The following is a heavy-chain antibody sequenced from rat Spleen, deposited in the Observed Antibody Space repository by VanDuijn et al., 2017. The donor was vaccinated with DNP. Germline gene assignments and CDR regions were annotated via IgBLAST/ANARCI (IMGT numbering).Heavy chain of an antibody. CDR2: LSYNGGTP. CDR1: GFTFSDYY. CDR3: ARHRTIMPYYYAMDA. D-gene: IGHD1-12*01. Sequence: EVLLVESDGGLVQPGRSLKLSCAVSGFTFSDYYMAWVRQAPAKGLEWVATLSYNGGTPYYRDSVKGRFTISRDNAQSTLYLQMDSLSSEDTATYYCARHRTIMPYYYAMDAWGQGASVTVSS. J-gene: IGHJ4*01. V-gene: IGHV5-7*01.